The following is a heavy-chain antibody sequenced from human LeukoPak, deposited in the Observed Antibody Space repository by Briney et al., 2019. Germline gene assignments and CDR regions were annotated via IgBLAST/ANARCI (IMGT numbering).Heavy chain of an antibody. CDR1: GGTFSSYA. V-gene: IGHV1-2*02. J-gene: IGHJ3*02. D-gene: IGHD3-22*01. CDR2: INPNNGGT. CDR3: AREYYYDSSGSLHDAFDI. Sequence: GSSVKVSCKASGGTFSSYAISWVRQAPGQGLEWLGWINPNNGGTIYAQKFQGRVAMTRDTSNTTAYMEMTRLRSDDTAVYYCAREYYYDSSGSLHDAFDIWGQGTMVTVSS.